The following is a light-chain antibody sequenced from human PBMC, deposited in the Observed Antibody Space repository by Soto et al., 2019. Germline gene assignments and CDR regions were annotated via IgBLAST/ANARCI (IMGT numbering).Light chain of an antibody. CDR2: DAS. J-gene: IGKJ1*01. CDR1: QSISSY. V-gene: IGKV1-5*01. Sequence: DIQMTQSPSSLSASVGDRVNITCRASQSISSYLNWYQQKPGKAPKALIYDASRLGSGVPSRFSGSGSGTEFTLTISSLQPDDFATYYCQHYNSYSEAFGQGTKVDIK. CDR3: QHYNSYSEA.